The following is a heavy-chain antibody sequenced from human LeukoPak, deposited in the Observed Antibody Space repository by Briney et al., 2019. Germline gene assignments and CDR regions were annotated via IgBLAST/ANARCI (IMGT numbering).Heavy chain of an antibody. CDR2: IIAYDGNT. CDR1: GYTFTSYG. V-gene: IGHV1-18*01. Sequence: ASVKVSCKASGYTFTSYGISWVRQAPGQGLEWMGWIIAYDGNTNYAQKLQGRVTMTTDTSTSTAYMELRSLRPDDTAVYYCARDPAPYYDFWSGYYTYFDYWGQRTLVTVSS. D-gene: IGHD3-3*01. CDR3: ARDPAPYYDFWSGYYTYFDY. J-gene: IGHJ4*02.